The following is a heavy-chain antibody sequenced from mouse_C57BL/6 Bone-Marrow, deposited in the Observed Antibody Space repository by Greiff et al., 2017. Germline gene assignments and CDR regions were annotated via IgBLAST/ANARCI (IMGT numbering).Heavy chain of an antibody. CDR2: IDPNSGGT. CDR1: GFNIKNTY. CDR3: ARPYYYGSAWFAY. V-gene: IGHV1-72*01. J-gene: IGHJ3*01. Sequence: VQLQQSVAELVRPGASVKLSCTASGFNIKNTYMHWVKQRPGRGLEWIGRIDPNSGGTKYNEKFKSKATLTVDKPSSTAYMQLSSLTSEDSAVYYCARPYYYGSAWFAYWGQGTLVTVSA. D-gene: IGHD1-1*01.